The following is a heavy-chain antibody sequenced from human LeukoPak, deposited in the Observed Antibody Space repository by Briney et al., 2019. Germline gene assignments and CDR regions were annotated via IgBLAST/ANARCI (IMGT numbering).Heavy chain of an antibody. CDR3: AKGDDILTGYYNPADFDY. V-gene: IGHV3-30*02. Sequence: PGGSLRLSCAASGFTFSSYGMHWVRQAPGKGLEWVAFIRSDGSNKYYADSVKGRFTISRDNSKNTLYLQMNSLRAEDTAVYYCAKGDDILTGYYNPADFDYWGQGTLVTVSS. CDR2: IRSDGSNK. CDR1: GFTFSSYG. D-gene: IGHD3-9*01. J-gene: IGHJ4*02.